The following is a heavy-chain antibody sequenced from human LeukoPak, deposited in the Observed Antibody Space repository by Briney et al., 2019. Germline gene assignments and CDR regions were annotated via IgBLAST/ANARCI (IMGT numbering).Heavy chain of an antibody. D-gene: IGHD6-19*01. CDR3: ARDSAVALGY. CDR1: EFTFSNYE. J-gene: IGHJ4*02. CDR2: ISSSGYTI. Sequence: PGGSLRLSCAASEFTFSNYEMNWVRQAPGKGLEWVSYISSSGYTIYADSVKGRFTISRDNAKNSLYLQMNSLRVEDTSVYYCARDSAVALGYWGQGTLVTVSS. V-gene: IGHV3-48*03.